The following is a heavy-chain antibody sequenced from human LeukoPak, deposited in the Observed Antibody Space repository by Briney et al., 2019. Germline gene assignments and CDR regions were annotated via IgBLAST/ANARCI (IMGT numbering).Heavy chain of an antibody. D-gene: IGHD2-8*01. J-gene: IGHJ4*02. Sequence: ASVKVSCKASGYTFTGYYMHWVRQAPGQGVEWMGWINPNTGGTNYAQKFKGRVLMTRDTSISTAYLELSSLKSDDTAVYYCARVGYCSRGVCYNYDYWGQGTQVTVSS. CDR2: INPNTGGT. CDR3: ARVGYCSRGVCYNYDY. CDR1: GYTFTGYY. V-gene: IGHV1-2*02.